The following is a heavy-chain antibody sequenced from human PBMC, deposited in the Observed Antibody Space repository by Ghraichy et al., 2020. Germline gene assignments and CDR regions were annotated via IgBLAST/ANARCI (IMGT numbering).Heavy chain of an antibody. V-gene: IGHV1-18*04. CDR1: GYTFTSYG. D-gene: IGHD1-26*01. J-gene: IGHJ6*02. CDR2: ISAYNGNT. CDR3: ARGGIVGATGYYYGMDV. Sequence: ASVKVSCKASGYTFTSYGISWVRQAPGQGLEWMGWISAYNGNTNDAQKLQGRVTMTTDTSTSTAYMELRSLRSDDTAVYYCARGGIVGATGYYYGMDVWGQGTTVTVSS.